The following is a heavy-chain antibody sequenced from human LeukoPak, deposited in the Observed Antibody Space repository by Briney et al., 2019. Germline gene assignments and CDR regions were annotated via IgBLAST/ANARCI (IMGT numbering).Heavy chain of an antibody. CDR2: ISAYIGNT. CDR3: ARDSSSHRYYYYGMDV. Sequence: GASVKVSCKASGYTFTSYGISWVRQAPGQGLEWMGWISAYIGNTNYAQKLQGRVTMTTDTSTSTAYMELRSLRSDDTAVYYCARDSSSHRYYYYGMDVWGQGTTVTVSS. V-gene: IGHV1-18*01. D-gene: IGHD6-13*01. J-gene: IGHJ6*02. CDR1: GYTFTSYG.